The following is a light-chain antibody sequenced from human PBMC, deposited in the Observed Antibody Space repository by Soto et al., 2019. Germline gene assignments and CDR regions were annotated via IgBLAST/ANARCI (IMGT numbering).Light chain of an antibody. J-gene: IGLJ2*01. Sequence: SYELTQSPSVSVAPGQTATISCSGHDIGSQSVHWYQQRAGQAPVLVIYDVYDRPSGIPERFSGSISATTATLTISRVEVRDEADYYCQIWDGTLQHVIFGGGTKLTVL. CDR2: DVY. V-gene: IGLV3-21*02. CDR3: QIWDGTLQHVI. CDR1: DIGSQS.